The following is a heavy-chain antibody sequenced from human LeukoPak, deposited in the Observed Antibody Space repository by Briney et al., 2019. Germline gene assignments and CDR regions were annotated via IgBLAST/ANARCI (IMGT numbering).Heavy chain of an antibody. CDR2: INHSGST. Sequence: SETLSLTSAVYGGSFSGYYWSWIRQPPGKGLEWIGEINHSGSTNYNPSLKSGATISVDTSKNQFSLKLSSVTAADTAVYYCARGPGAARYFDYWGQGTLVTVSS. J-gene: IGHJ4*02. V-gene: IGHV4-34*01. CDR1: GGSFSGYY. CDR3: ARGPGAARYFDY. D-gene: IGHD6-6*01.